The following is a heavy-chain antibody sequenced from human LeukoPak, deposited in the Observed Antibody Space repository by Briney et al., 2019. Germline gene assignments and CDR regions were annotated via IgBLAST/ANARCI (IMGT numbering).Heavy chain of an antibody. CDR2: INPNGGSP. CDR1: GYTFTNYY. Sequence: ASVKISCKASGYTFTNYYIHWVRQAPGQGLEWVGLINPNGGSPAYAQRFQGRVTMTRDTSTSTVYMELSSLRSEDTAVYYCARAMVRGLSNPFDYWGQGTLVTVSS. CDR3: ARAMVRGLSNPFDY. V-gene: IGHV1-46*01. J-gene: IGHJ4*02. D-gene: IGHD3-10*01.